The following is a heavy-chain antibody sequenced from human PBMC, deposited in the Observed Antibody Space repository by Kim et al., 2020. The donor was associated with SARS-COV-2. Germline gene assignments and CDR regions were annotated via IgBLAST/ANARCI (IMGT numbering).Heavy chain of an antibody. D-gene: IGHD4-17*01. J-gene: IGHJ4*02. Sequence: TKSGQKVQGRVIMPTDPSTNTAYMELWSLRSDDTAMYYCARGAYGDVSFDYWGQGTLVTVSS. CDR2: T. CDR3: ARGAYGDVSFDY. V-gene: IGHV1-18*01.